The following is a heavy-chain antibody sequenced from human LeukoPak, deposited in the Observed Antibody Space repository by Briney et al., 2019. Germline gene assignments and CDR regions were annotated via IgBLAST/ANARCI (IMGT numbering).Heavy chain of an antibody. J-gene: IGHJ4*02. Sequence: GGSLRLSCVASRFTFNKYYMSWVRQAPGKGLQWVANINPDGSEKYYVDSVKGRFTISRDNAKNSLYLQMNSLRAEDTAVYYCARTYAYDATGDRGHWGQGTLVTVSS. V-gene: IGHV3-7*01. CDR2: INPDGSEK. D-gene: IGHD3-16*01. CDR3: ARTYAYDATGDRGH. CDR1: RFTFNKYY.